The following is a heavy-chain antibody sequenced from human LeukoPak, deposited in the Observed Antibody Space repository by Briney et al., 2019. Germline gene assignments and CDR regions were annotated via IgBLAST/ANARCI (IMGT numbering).Heavy chain of an antibody. Sequence: GRSLRLSCAASGFTFGESAMSWVRQAPGRGLEWVSVITDSGGSTYYADSVKGRFTISRDNSKNTLYLQMNSLRAEDTAKYYCARGRWLSGVSYDYWGQGALVTVSS. D-gene: IGHD5-24*01. J-gene: IGHJ4*02. CDR3: ARGRWLSGVSYDY. CDR2: ITDSGGST. V-gene: IGHV3-23*01. CDR1: GFTFGESA.